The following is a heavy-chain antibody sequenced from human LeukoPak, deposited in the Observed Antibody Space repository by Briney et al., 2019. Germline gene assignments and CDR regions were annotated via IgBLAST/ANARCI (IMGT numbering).Heavy chain of an antibody. CDR3: ARDSDYSRYDY. CDR2: ISYDGSNK. Sequence: PGRSLTLSCATSGFTFSSYGFHWVRQAPGKGLEWVAVISYDGSNKYYPDSVKGRFTISRDNSKNTLYLQMSSLRAEDTAVYYCARDSDYSRYDYWGQGTLVTVSS. D-gene: IGHD4-11*01. CDR1: GFTFSSYG. J-gene: IGHJ4*02. V-gene: IGHV3-33*05.